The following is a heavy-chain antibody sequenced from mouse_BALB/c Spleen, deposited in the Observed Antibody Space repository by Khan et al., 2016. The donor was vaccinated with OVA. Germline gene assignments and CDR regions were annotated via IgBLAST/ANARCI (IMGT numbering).Heavy chain of an antibody. Sequence: QVQLKQSGTELVKPGASVRLSCKASGYTFTSYQMYWVKQRPGQGLEWIGEITPNNGGTNFNEKFKSKATLTVDESSSTAFMQLSSLTSEDSAVYYCIRGGYGGFAYWGQGTLVTVSA. D-gene: IGHD3-1*01. J-gene: IGHJ3*01. V-gene: IGHV1-53*01. CDR1: GYTFTSYQ. CDR3: IRGGYGGFAY. CDR2: ITPNNGGT.